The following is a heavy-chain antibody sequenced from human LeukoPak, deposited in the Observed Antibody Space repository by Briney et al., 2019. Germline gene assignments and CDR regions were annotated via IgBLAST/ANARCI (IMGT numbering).Heavy chain of an antibody. V-gene: IGHV3-11*01. CDR1: GFTFSDYY. Sequence: GGSLRLSCAAPGFTFSDYYMSWIRQAPGKGLEWVSYISSSGSTIYYADSVKGRFTISRDNAKNSLYLQMNSLRAEDTAVYYCASPYSSGYYYPFDYWGQGTLVTVSS. J-gene: IGHJ4*02. CDR3: ASPYSSGYYYPFDY. CDR2: ISSSGSTI. D-gene: IGHD3-22*01.